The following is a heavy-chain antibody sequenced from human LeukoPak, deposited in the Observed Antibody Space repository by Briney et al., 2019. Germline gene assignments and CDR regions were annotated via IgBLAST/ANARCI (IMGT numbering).Heavy chain of an antibody. J-gene: IGHJ6*03. D-gene: IGHD2-8*01. V-gene: IGHV4-34*01. CDR2: INHSGST. Sequence: TPSETLSLTCAVYGGSFSGYYWSWIRQPPGKGLEWIGEINHSGSTNYNPSLKSRVTISVDKSKNQFSLKLSSVTAADTAVYYCARMLYYYYMDVWGKGTTVTVSS. CDR1: GGSFSGYY. CDR3: ARMLYYYYMDV.